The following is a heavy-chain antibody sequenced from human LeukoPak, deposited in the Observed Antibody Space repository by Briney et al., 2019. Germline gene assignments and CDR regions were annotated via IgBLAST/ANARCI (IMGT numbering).Heavy chain of an antibody. J-gene: IGHJ4*02. V-gene: IGHV3-21*01. CDR2: ISSSSSYI. Sequence: GGSLRLSCAASGFTFSSYSMNWVRQAPGKGLEWVSSISSSSSYIYYADSVKGRFTISRDNAKNSLYLQMNSLRAEDTAVYCCAAGSSTSTYYFDYWGQXTLVTVSS. CDR1: GFTFSSYS. CDR3: AAGSSTSTYYFDY. D-gene: IGHD2-2*01.